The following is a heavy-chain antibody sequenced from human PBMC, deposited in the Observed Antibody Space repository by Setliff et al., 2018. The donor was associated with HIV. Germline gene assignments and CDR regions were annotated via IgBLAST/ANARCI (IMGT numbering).Heavy chain of an antibody. CDR1: NDSINYQY. CDR3: ARGRRRSSTPYYFDY. V-gene: IGHV4-59*11. J-gene: IGHJ4*02. Sequence: LSLTCTVSNDSINYQYWAWIRQPPGKGLEWIGSIYYSGNTNYNPSLKSRVIISIDTSKSQFSLKLTSVSAADTAMYYCARGRRRSSTPYYFDYWGQGTLVTVSS. CDR2: IYYSGNT.